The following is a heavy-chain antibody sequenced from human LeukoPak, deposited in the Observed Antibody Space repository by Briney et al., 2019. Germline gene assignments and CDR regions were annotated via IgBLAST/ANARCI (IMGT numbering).Heavy chain of an antibody. CDR2: LYYSGST. CDR1: GGSISDFY. J-gene: IGHJ6*02. CDR3: ARRRAGSGSSPYYYYGMDV. D-gene: IGHD1-26*01. Sequence: SETLSLTCTVSGGSISDFYWSWIRQPPGKGLEWIGHLYYSGSTNYNPSLKSRVTISVDTSKNQSSLKLSSVTAADTAVYYCARRRAGSGSSPYYYYGMDVWGQGTTVTVSS. V-gene: IGHV4-59*08.